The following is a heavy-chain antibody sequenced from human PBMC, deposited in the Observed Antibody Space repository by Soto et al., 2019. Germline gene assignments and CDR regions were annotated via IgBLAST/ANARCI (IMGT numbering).Heavy chain of an antibody. V-gene: IGHV4-59*01. D-gene: IGHD3-10*01. CDR2: IYNSGST. CDR1: GGSITSYH. CDR3: ARARITMVREVIKYNMDV. Sequence: SETLAPTFTVSGGSITSYHWTWIREFPCKGLEWIGYIYNSGSTHSNPSLQSRVTISVDTSKNQLSLKLSSVTAADTAIYYCARARITMVREVIKYNMDVWAQGTTVTASS. J-gene: IGHJ6*02.